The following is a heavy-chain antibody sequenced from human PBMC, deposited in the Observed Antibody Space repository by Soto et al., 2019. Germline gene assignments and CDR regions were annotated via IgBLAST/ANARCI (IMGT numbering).Heavy chain of an antibody. J-gene: IGHJ4*02. CDR3: ARGAALAGKLDL. D-gene: IGHD6-19*01. CDR2: ISSHGRDI. CDR1: GFTFTSAS. V-gene: IGHV3-21*06. Sequence: EVQLVESGGGLVKPGGSVRLSCEASGFTFTSASMTWFRQAPGKGLEWVSSISSHGRDIFYADSVKGRFTISRDNAKDSLHLQMNSLTGEDSAVYYCARGAALAGKLDLWGQGTLVTVSS.